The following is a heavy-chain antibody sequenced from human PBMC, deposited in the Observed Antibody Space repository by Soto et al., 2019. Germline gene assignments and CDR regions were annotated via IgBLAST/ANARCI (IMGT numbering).Heavy chain of an antibody. V-gene: IGHV1-18*01. CDR2: ISAYNGNT. J-gene: IGHJ6*03. CDR3: ARDPYDYGDYWGRGLDMDV. D-gene: IGHD4-17*01. CDR1: GYTFTSYG. Sequence: ASVKVSCKASGYTFTSYGISWVRQAPGQGLEWMGWISAYNGNTNYAQKLQGRVTMTTDTSTSTAYMELRSLRSDDTAVYYCARDPYDYGDYWGRGLDMDVWGKGTTVTVSS.